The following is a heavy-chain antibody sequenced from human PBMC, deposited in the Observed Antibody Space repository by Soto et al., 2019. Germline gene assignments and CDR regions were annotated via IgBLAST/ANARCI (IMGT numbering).Heavy chain of an antibody. V-gene: IGHV3-33*01. CDR1: GFTFNTFG. D-gene: IGHD3-10*01. J-gene: IGHJ4*02. CDR2: IWYDGGKA. Sequence: QVHLVASGGGVVQPDRSLRLSCAASGFTFNTFGMHWVRQAPGKGLEWVAVIWYDGGKAYYADSVKGRFTISRDNSKNTLYLEMNGLRAEDTAVYYCARDIWFERSKCLDYWGQGTLVTVSS. CDR3: ARDIWFERSKCLDY.